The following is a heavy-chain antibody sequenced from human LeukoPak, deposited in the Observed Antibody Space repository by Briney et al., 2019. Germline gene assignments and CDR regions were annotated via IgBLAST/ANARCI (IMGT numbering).Heavy chain of an antibody. J-gene: IGHJ3*02. CDR1: GGSISSYY. V-gene: IGHV4-59*01. Sequence: SETLSLTCTVSGGSISSYYWSWIRQPPGKGLEGIGYIYYSGSTNYNPSLKSRVTISVDTSKNQFSLKLSSVTAADTAVYYCASDSSGYYRNDAFDIWGQGTMVTVSS. D-gene: IGHD3-22*01. CDR2: IYYSGST. CDR3: ASDSSGYYRNDAFDI.